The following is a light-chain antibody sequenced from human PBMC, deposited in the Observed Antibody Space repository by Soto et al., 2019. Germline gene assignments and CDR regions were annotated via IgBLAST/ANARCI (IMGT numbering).Light chain of an antibody. CDR1: QSVTTN. J-gene: IGKJ1*01. CDR3: QQYNNLPPWT. CDR2: GAT. Sequence: DIVMTQSPATLSASPGERATLSCRASQSVTTNSPCYRQKPGQAPRLLVYGATPRDSGIPARFSGSGSGTEFTLTTSRLQSEDFALCYCQQYNNLPPWTCGQGPRVDI. V-gene: IGKV3-15*01.